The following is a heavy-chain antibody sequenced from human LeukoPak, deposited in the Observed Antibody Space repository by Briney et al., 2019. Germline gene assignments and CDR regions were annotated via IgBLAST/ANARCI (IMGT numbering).Heavy chain of an antibody. CDR3: ARPTSVTLVDAFNI. V-gene: IGHV3-7*04. CDR1: GFNFSSYW. Sequence: GGSLRLSCAAAGFNFSSYWMTWVRQAPGKGLEWVANIKQDGTEKYCVDSVKGRFTISRDNAKNSLYLQMNSLRDVDTAVYFCARPTSVTLVDAFNIWGLGTMVTVSS. D-gene: IGHD4-17*01. J-gene: IGHJ3*02. CDR2: IKQDGTEK.